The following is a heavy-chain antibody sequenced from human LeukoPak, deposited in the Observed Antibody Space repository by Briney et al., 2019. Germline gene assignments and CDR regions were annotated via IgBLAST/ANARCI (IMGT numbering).Heavy chain of an antibody. Sequence: SETLSLTCTVSGDSISSYYWSWIRQPPGKGLEWIGYIYYSGSTNYNPSLKSRVTISVDTSKNQFSLKLSSVTAADTVVYYCARAGSTSWSFYYGLDVWGQGTTVTVSS. CDR1: GDSISSYY. CDR2: IYYSGST. D-gene: IGHD6-13*01. J-gene: IGHJ6*02. V-gene: IGHV4-59*01. CDR3: ARAGSTSWSFYYGLDV.